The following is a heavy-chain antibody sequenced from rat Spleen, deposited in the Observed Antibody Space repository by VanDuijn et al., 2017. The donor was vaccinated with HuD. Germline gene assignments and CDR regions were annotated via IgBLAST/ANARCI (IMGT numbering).Heavy chain of an antibody. CDR3: SRGPPRDDGNYYYGYYLDY. Sequence: QVQLKESGPGLVQPSQTLSLTCTVSGFSLSNYGVSWVRQPPGKGLEWIAAISSGGTTYYTSALKSRLSIRRAPSKSQVFLKMNSLQSEDTATYFCSRGPPRDDGNYYYGYYLDYWGQGVKVTVSS. D-gene: IGHD1-12*02. CDR1: GFSLSNYG. CDR2: ISSGGTT. J-gene: IGHJ2*01. V-gene: IGHV2S8*01.